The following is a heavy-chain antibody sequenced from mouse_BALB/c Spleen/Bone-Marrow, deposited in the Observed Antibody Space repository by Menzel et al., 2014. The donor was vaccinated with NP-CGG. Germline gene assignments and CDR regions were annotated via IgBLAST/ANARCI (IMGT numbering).Heavy chain of an antibody. V-gene: IGHV1S135*01. CDR1: GYAFTNYN. CDR3: SRGVLAYFDY. Sequence: VQLQQSGPELVKPGASVKVSCKASGYAFTNYNMNWVKQSHGKSLEWIGYIDPYSGGTNYNQKFMGKATLTVDKSSSTSYMHLNSLTSEDSAFYYCSRGVLAYFDYRGQGTTLTVSS. J-gene: IGHJ2*01. CDR2: IDPYSGGT.